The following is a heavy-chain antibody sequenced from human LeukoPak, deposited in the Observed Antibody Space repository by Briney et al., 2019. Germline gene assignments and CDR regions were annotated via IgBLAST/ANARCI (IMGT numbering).Heavy chain of an antibody. CDR1: GSSFTSYW. Sequence: GESLQISCKGSGSSFTSYWIGWVRQLPGKGLEWMGIIYPGDSDTRYSPSFQGQVTISADKSISTAYLQWSSLKASDTAMYYCARVGCGGDCYSRMDYWGQGTLVTVSS. J-gene: IGHJ4*02. V-gene: IGHV5-51*01. CDR3: ARVGCGGDCYSRMDY. D-gene: IGHD2-21*02. CDR2: IYPGDSDT.